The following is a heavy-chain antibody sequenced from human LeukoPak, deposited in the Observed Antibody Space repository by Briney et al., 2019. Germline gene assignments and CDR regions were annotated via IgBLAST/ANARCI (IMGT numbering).Heavy chain of an antibody. V-gene: IGHV3-66*04. J-gene: IGHJ6*02. D-gene: IGHD5-12*01. Sequence: GGSLRLSCAASGFTVSSNYMSWVRQAPGKGLEWVSVIYSGGSTYYVDSVKGRFTISRDNSKNTLYLQMNSLRADDTAVYYCAKRGYSGYDPIYGMDVWGQGTTVTVSS. CDR2: IYSGGST. CDR3: AKRGYSGYDPIYGMDV. CDR1: GFTVSSNY.